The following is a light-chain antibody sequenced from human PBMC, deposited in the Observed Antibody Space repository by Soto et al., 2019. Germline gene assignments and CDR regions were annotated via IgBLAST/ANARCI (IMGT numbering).Light chain of an antibody. CDR2: EGS. V-gene: IGLV2-23*01. Sequence: QSALTQPASVSGSPGQSITISCTGTSSDVANYKFVSWYQQHPGKAPKLILFEGSERPSGVSNRFSGSQSGNTASLTISGLQAEDGADYYCCSYAGSDTFVVFGGGTKVTVL. CDR3: CSYAGSDTFVV. J-gene: IGLJ2*01. CDR1: SSDVANYKF.